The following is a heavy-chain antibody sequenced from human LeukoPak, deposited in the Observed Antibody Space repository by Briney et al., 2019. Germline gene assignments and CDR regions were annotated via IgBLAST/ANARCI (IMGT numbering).Heavy chain of an antibody. J-gene: IGHJ3*02. D-gene: IGHD3-3*01. Sequence: SQTLSLACALSGDSLSRDSAAWNWIRQSPSRGLEWLGRTYYRSKSYNDYAVSVKSRITINPDTSKNQFSLQLNSVTPEDTAVYYCARASTITIFGVVLSDDAFDIWGQGTMVTVSS. V-gene: IGHV6-1*01. CDR1: GDSLSRDSAA. CDR2: TYYRSKSYN. CDR3: ARASTITIFGVVLSDDAFDI.